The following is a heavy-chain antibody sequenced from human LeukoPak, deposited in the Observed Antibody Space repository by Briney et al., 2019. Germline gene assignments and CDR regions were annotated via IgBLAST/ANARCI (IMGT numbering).Heavy chain of an antibody. Sequence: GGSLRLSCVASGFTVSDYYMSWVRQAPGKGLEWVSLLYTDDTTIYADSVEGRFTIPRDDSKNTIYLHMTTLRGEDTAVYYCARGGAFYWNPRYWGQGTLVTVSS. CDR1: GFTVSDYY. V-gene: IGHV3-53*01. D-gene: IGHD1-1*01. CDR3: ARGGAFYWNPRY. CDR2: LYTDDTT. J-gene: IGHJ4*02.